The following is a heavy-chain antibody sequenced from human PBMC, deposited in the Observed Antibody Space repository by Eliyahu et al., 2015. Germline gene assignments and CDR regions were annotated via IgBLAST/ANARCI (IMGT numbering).Heavy chain of an antibody. Sequence: EVQLLESGGGLVQPGGPLRLSCAXXGVTXGXXAXGWVGQAXGKGLEWVSAISGSGGSTYYADSVKGRFTISRDNSKNTLYLQMNSLRAEDTAVYYCAKVPAAIPYYYYGMDVWGQGTTVTVSS. V-gene: IGHV3-23*01. CDR1: GVTXGXXA. CDR2: ISGSGGST. D-gene: IGHD2-2*01. J-gene: IGHJ6*02. CDR3: AKVPAAIPYYYYGMDV.